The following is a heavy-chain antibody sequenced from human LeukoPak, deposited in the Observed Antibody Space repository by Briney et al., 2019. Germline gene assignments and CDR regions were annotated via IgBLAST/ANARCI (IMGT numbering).Heavy chain of an antibody. CDR1: GFSICDES. J-gene: IGHJ3*01. V-gene: IGHV3-53*01. CDR3: TRRGYMGDSFDV. Sequence: GGSLRLSCAVSGFSICDESLAWVRQTPGRGLEWVSVLSTSGFTFYRDSVKGRFTISSDKSKNTVFLQMSSLRGEDTAVYYCTRRGYMGDSFDVWGQGTLVTVS. CDR2: LSTSGFT. D-gene: IGHD3-16*02.